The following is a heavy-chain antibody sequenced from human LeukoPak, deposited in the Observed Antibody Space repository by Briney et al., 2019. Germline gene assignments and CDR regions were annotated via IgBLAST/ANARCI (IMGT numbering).Heavy chain of an antibody. CDR1: GFTFSNAW. V-gene: IGHV3-15*01. CDR3: TTGPYDYVWGSYRAFDY. J-gene: IGHJ4*02. CDR2: IKSKTDGGTT. Sequence: GGSLRLSCAASGFTFSNAWMSWVRQAPGKALEWVGRIKSKTDGGTTDYAAPVKGRFSISSDDSKNTLYLQMNSLKTEDTAVYYCTTGPYDYVWGSYRAFDYWGQGTLVTVSS. D-gene: IGHD3-16*02.